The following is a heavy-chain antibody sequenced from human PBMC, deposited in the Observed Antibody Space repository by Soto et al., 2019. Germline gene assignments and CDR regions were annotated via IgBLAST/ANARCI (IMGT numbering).Heavy chain of an antibody. CDR2: IWSDGNNR. CDR1: GFMFSNHG. J-gene: IGHJ4*02. CDR3: VRGDNWNDEASDY. V-gene: IGHV3-33*01. D-gene: IGHD1-1*01. Sequence: ESGGGVVQPGSSLRLSCAASGFMFSNHGMHWVRQAPGKGLEWVAVIWSDGNNRYYADSVKGRFTISRDNSKNTLYLQMNSLRAEDTAVYYCVRGDNWNDEASDYWGQGTLVTVSS.